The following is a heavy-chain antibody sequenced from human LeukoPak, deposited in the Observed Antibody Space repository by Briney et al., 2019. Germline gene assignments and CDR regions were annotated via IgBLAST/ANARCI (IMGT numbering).Heavy chain of an antibody. V-gene: IGHV4-30-2*01. CDR2: IYHSGST. J-gene: IGHJ3*02. CDR3: ARGIAVAGTFDDALDI. Sequence: SETLSLTCTVPGGSISSGGYSWSWIRQPPGKGLEWIGYIYHSGSTYYNPSLKSRVTISVDRSKNQFSLKLSSVTAADTAVYYCARGIAVAGTFDDALDIWGQGTMVTVSS. CDR1: GGSISSGGYS. D-gene: IGHD6-19*01.